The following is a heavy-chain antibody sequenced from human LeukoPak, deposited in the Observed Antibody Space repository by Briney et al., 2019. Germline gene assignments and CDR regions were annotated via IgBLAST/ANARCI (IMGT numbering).Heavy chain of an antibody. CDR2: IYYSGST. CDR1: GGSISSSSYY. Sequence: SETLSLTCTVSGGSISSSSYYWGWIRQPPGKGLEWIGSIYYSGSTYYNPSLKSRVTISVDTSKNQFSLKLSSVTAADTAVYYCARHRLAGWSPSYYFDYWGQGTLVTVSS. V-gene: IGHV4-39*01. D-gene: IGHD6-19*01. J-gene: IGHJ4*02. CDR3: ARHRLAGWSPSYYFDY.